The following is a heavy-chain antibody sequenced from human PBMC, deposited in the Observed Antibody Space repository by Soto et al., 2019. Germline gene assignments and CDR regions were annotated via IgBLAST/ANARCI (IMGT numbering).Heavy chain of an antibody. D-gene: IGHD4-17*01. Sequence: SETLSLTCTVSGGSISSYYWSWIRQPPGKGLEWIGYIYYSGSTNYNPSLKSRVTISVDTSKNQFSLKLSSVTAADTAVYYCARAHGDYRFDYWGQGTLVTVSS. J-gene: IGHJ4*02. CDR3: ARAHGDYRFDY. CDR2: IYYSGST. V-gene: IGHV4-59*01. CDR1: GGSISSYY.